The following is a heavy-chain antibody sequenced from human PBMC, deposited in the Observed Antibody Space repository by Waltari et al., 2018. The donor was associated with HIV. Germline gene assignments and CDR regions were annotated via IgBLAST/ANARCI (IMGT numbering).Heavy chain of an antibody. J-gene: IGHJ6*02. Sequence: EVQLVQSGAEVKKPGESLKISCKGSGYSFTSYWIGWVRPMPGKGLGWMGIIYPGASDTRYSPSFQGHVTISADKSISTAYLQWSSLKASDTAMYYCARTIAAAGSYYGMDVWGQGTTVTVSS. CDR1: GYSFTSYW. CDR2: IYPGASDT. D-gene: IGHD6-13*01. V-gene: IGHV5-51*01. CDR3: ARTIAAAGSYYGMDV.